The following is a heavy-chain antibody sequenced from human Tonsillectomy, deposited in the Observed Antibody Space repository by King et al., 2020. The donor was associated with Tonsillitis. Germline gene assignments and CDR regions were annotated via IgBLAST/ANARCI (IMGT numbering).Heavy chain of an antibody. CDR2: ISSKGGST. Sequence: VQLVESGGGLVQPGGSLRLSCSASGFTFSSYAMHWVRQAPGKGLEYVSVISSKGGSTYYADSVKDRFISSRDNSKNRLYLQMSSLRAEDTAVYYCFPRSGSFLYRRLSYFYYWGQGTLVTVSS. D-gene: IGHD1-26*01. CDR1: GFTFSSYA. V-gene: IGHV3-64D*06. J-gene: IGHJ4*02. CDR3: FPRSGSFLYRRLSYFYY.